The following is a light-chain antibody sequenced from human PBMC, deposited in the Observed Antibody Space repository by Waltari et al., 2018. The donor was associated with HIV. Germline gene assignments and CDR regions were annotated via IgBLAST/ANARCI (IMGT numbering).Light chain of an antibody. J-gene: IGKJ1*01. V-gene: IGKV2-28*01. CDR3: MQALQTPRT. CDR1: QSLLHSNGYSY. CDR2: LGS. Sequence: DIVMTQSPLSLPVTPGEAASISCRSSQSLLHSNGYSYLDWYLQKPGQSPQLLVYLGSSRASGVPDRFSGSGSGTDFTLKISRVEAEDVGVYYCMQALQTPRTFGQWTKVEIK.